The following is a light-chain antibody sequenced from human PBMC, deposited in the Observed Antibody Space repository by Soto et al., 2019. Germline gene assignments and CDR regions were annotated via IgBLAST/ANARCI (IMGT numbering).Light chain of an antibody. Sequence: EIVLTQSPATLSLSPGERATLSCRASQSVNSYLAWYQQRPGQAPRLLIYDASNRATGIPARFSGSGSGTDFTLTISSLEPEDFAIYYCQQRGNWPPITFGQGTRLEI. CDR3: QQRGNWPPIT. CDR1: QSVNSY. J-gene: IGKJ5*01. CDR2: DAS. V-gene: IGKV3-11*01.